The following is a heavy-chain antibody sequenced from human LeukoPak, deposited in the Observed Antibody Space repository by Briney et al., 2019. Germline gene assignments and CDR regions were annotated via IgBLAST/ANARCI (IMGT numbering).Heavy chain of an antibody. CDR2: INPNCGGT. CDR3: ARDEFWSVPNWFDL. D-gene: IGHD3-3*01. Sequence: ASVKVSCKASGYTFTGYYMHWVRQAPGQGRAGMEWINPNCGGTNYAQKFQGRATMTRDTSISTAYMELSRRRSDDTAVYYWARDEFWSVPNWFDLWGQGTLVTVSS. J-gene: IGHJ5*02. V-gene: IGHV1-2*02. CDR1: GYTFTGYY.